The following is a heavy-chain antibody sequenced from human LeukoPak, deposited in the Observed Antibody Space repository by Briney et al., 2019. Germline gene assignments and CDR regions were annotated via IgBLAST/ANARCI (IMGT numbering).Heavy chain of an antibody. D-gene: IGHD4-17*01. CDR3: ASDYGDYLEGFDY. J-gene: IGHJ4*02. CDR2: INPNSGGT. CDR1: GYTFIGYY. V-gene: IGHV1-2*02. Sequence: ASVKVSCKASGYTFIGYYMHWVRQAPGQGLEWMGWINPNSGGTNYAQKFQGRVTMTRDTSISTAYMELSRLRSDDTAVYYCASDYGDYLEGFDYWGQGTLVTVSS.